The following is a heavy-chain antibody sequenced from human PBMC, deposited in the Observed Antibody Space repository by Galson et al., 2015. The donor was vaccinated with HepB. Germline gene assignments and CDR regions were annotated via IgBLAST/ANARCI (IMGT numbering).Heavy chain of an antibody. CDR2: ISSNGGST. CDR3: VRDRRALSGGSPIHFDY. V-gene: IGHV3-64D*06. J-gene: IGHJ4*02. D-gene: IGHD2-15*01. Sequence: SLRLSCAASGFTFNSYAMHWVRQAPGKGLEYVSAISSNGGSTYYADSVKGRFTISRDNSKNTLYLQMSSLRAEDTAVYYCVRDRRALSGGSPIHFDYWGQGTLVTVSS. CDR1: GFTFNSYA.